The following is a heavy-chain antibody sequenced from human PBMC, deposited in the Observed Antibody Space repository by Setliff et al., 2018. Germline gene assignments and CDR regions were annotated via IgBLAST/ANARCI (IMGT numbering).Heavy chain of an antibody. CDR3: ARVDFTMLQGVLGQ. D-gene: IGHD3-10*01. CDR2: VYFSGYT. V-gene: IGHV4-39*07. J-gene: IGHJ1*01. Sequence: SETLSLTCAVSGGSISSSSYYWGWIRQPPGKGLEWLGSVYFSGYTYYNPSLSGRVTISIDTSKNQFSLRLTSVTAADTAVYYCARVDFTMLQGVLGQWGQGTLVTVSS. CDR1: GGSISSSSYY.